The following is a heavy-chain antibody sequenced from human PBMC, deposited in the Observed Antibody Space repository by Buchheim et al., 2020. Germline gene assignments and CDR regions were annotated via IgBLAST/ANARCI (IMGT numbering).Heavy chain of an antibody. CDR2: IYPHDADA. J-gene: IGHJ5*02. Sequence: EVRLVQSGAEVKKAGESLTISCKGSGYSFDTYWIGWVRHMPGKGLEWMGIIYPHDADARYSPSPQGRVTISADKSINTAYLQWDSLRASDTAIYYCVRRTLILPSMGWFDPWGQGTL. CDR3: VRRTLILPSMGWFDP. CDR1: GYSFDTYW. D-gene: IGHD2/OR15-2a*01. V-gene: IGHV5-51*01.